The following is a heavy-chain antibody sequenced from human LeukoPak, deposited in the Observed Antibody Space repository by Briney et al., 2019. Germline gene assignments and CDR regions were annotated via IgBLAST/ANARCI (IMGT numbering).Heavy chain of an antibody. CDR3: ARPHYYDSSGDAFDI. J-gene: IGHJ3*02. CDR1: GFTFSSYE. CDR2: ISSSGSTI. D-gene: IGHD3-22*01. V-gene: IGHV3-48*03. Sequence: GGSLRLSCAASGFTFSSYEMNWVRQAPGKGLEWVSYISSSGSTIYYADSVKGRFTISRDNAKNSLYLQMNSLRAEDTAVYYCARPHYYDSSGDAFDIWGQGTIVTVSS.